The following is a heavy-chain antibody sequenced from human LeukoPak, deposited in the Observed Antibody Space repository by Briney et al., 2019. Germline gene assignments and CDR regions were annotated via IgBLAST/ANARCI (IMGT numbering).Heavy chain of an antibody. CDR3: ASRSTMGRAFDI. CDR2: ISSGSSTM. V-gene: IGHV3-48*01. J-gene: IGHJ3*02. D-gene: IGHD1-14*01. Sequence: GGSLRLSCAASGFTFSSYDMNWVRQAPGKGLEWVSYISSGSSTMYYADSVKGRFTISRDYAKNSLYLQMNSLRTEDTAVYYCASRSTMGRAFDIWSQGTMVSVPA. CDR1: GFTFSSYD.